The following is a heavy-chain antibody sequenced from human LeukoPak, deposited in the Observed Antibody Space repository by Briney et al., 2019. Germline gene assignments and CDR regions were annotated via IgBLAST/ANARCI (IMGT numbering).Heavy chain of an antibody. CDR3: ARDGSENYDGVFDI. CDR1: GFTFSSYA. CDR2: ISGSGGST. Sequence: PGGSLRLSCAASGFTFSSYAMSWVRQAPGKGLEWVSAISGSGGSTYCADSVKGRFTISRDNARNSLYLQMISLRAEDTAVYYCARDGSENYDGVFDIWGQGTMVTVSS. J-gene: IGHJ3*02. V-gene: IGHV3-23*01. D-gene: IGHD3-10*01.